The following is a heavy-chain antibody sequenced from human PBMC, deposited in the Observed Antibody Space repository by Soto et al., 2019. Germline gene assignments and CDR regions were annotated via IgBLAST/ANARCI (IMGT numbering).Heavy chain of an antibody. CDR1: SGSISSGNW. Sequence: QVQLQESGPGLVKPSGTLSLTCSVSSGSISSGNWWSWVRQPPGKGLEWIGEIWHGGNTNYNPSHETRVTISVDNSKNQFSLKLSSVTAADTAVYYCARAGSYCLDHWGQGTLVTVSP. V-gene: IGHV4-4*02. J-gene: IGHJ4*02. CDR2: IWHGGNT. CDR3: ARAGSYCLDH. D-gene: IGHD2-21*02.